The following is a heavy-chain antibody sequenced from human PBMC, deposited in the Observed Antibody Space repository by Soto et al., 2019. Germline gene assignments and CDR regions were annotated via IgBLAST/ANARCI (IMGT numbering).Heavy chain of an antibody. V-gene: IGHV4-39*07. CDR3: VRVGPHRVITMVRGAPINWFDP. CDR2: IYYGGNT. J-gene: IGHJ5*02. D-gene: IGHD3-10*01. Sequence: SETLSVTCPVAGDSLSSNSHYWGWLRQPPGKGLESIANIYYGGNTYYNPSLKSRVTISVDTSKNQFSLKLSSVTAADTAVYYCVRVGPHRVITMVRGAPINWFDPWGQGTLVTVSS. CDR1: GDSLSSNSHY.